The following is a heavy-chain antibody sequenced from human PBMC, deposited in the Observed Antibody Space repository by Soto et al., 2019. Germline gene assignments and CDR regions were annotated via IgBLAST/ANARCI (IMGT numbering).Heavy chain of an antibody. J-gene: IGHJ4*02. CDR3: ARDFVRLGGSYGYFDY. CDR2: MNPNSGNT. Sequence: ASVKVSCKASGYTFTSYDIHWVRQATGQGLEWMGWMNPNSGNTGYAQKFQGRVTMTRDTSTSTVYMELSSLRSEDTAVYYCARDFVRLGGSYGYFDYWGQGTLVTVS. D-gene: IGHD1-26*01. V-gene: IGHV1-8*01. CDR1: GYTFTSYD.